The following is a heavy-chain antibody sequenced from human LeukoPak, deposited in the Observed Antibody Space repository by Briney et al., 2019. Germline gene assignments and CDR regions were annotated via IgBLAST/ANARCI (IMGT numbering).Heavy chain of an antibody. J-gene: IGHJ4*02. Sequence: SETLSLICTVSDGAITGYYWGWIRQPPGKGLEWIGHIYGNTNYNPSLKSQVTISVDTSKNHLSLRMNSVTAADTAVYYCARGYSTSWTYYFDYWGQGALVTVSS. CDR1: DGAITGYY. CDR2: IYGNT. D-gene: IGHD6-13*01. V-gene: IGHV4-59*01. CDR3: ARGYSTSWTYYFDY.